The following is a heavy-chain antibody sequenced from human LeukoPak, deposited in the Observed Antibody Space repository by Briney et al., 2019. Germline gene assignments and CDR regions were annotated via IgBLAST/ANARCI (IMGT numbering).Heavy chain of an antibody. CDR2: IGNTET. J-gene: IGHJ4*02. CDR1: GFPFETNA. Sequence: RGSLRLSCATSGFPFETNAMSWVRQAPGKGLEWVATIGNTETFYADSVTGRFTISRDNSKNTVNLQMNRLRVEDTAIYYCAKDWIQFNRVFDCFDSWGQGTLVTVSS. D-gene: IGHD5-18*01. CDR3: AKDWIQFNRVFDCFDS. V-gene: IGHV3-23*01.